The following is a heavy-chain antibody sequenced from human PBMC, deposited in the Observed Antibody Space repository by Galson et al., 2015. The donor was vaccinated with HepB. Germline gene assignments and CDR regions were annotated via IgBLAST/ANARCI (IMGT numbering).Heavy chain of an antibody. CDR2: ISYDGSNK. CDR3: AKSPYSSSWYVNY. D-gene: IGHD6-13*01. Sequence: SLRLSCAASGFTFSSYGMHWVRRAPGKGLEWVAVISYDGSNKYYADSVKGRFTISRDNSKNTLYLQMNSLRAEDTAVYYCAKSPYSSSWYVNYWGQGALVTVSS. J-gene: IGHJ4*02. V-gene: IGHV3-30*18. CDR1: GFTFSSYG.